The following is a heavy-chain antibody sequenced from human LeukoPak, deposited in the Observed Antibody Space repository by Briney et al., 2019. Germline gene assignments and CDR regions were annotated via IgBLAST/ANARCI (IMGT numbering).Heavy chain of an antibody. Sequence: SETLSLTCTASGGSISSYYWSWIRQPPGKGLEWIGYIYYSGSTNYNPSLKSRVTISVDTSKNQFSLKLSSVTAADTAVYYCAREQDVSSGSNWFDPWGQGTLVTVSS. CDR3: AREQDVSSGSNWFDP. J-gene: IGHJ5*02. D-gene: IGHD3-22*01. CDR2: IYYSGST. CDR1: GGSISSYY. V-gene: IGHV4-59*01.